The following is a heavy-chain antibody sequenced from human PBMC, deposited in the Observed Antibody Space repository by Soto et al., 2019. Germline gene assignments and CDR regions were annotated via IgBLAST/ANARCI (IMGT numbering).Heavy chain of an antibody. CDR2: ISYDGSNK. CDR3: AKVLRGYCSSTSCLGGYYMDV. J-gene: IGHJ6*03. V-gene: IGHV3-30*18. CDR1: GFTFSSYG. D-gene: IGHD2-2*03. Sequence: GGSLRLSCAASGFTFSSYGMHWVRQAPGKGLEWVAVISYDGSNKYYADSVKGRFTISRDNSKNTLYLQMNSLRAEDTAVYYCAKVLRGYCSSTSCLGGYYMDVWGKGTTVTVSS.